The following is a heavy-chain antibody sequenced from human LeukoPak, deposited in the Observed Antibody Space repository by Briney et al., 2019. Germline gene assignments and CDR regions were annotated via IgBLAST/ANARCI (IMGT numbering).Heavy chain of an antibody. Sequence: GGSLRLSCAASGFTFSSYSMNWVRQAPGKGLEWVSYISSSSSTIYYADSVKGRFTISRDNSKNTLYLQMNSLRAEDTAVYYCAKETPSSSGYDYPLDYWGQGTLVTVSS. J-gene: IGHJ4*02. CDR3: AKETPSSSGYDYPLDY. V-gene: IGHV3-48*01. D-gene: IGHD5-12*01. CDR1: GFTFSSYS. CDR2: ISSSSSTI.